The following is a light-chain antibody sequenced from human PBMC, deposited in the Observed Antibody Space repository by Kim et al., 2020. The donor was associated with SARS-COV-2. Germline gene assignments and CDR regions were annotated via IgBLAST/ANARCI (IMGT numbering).Light chain of an antibody. CDR2: RNN. V-gene: IGLV1-47*01. CDR3: AAWDDSLSGWV. J-gene: IGLJ3*02. CDR1: SSNSGSNY. Sequence: GPRVIISCSGSSSNSGSNYVYWYQQLPGTAPKLLIYRNNQRPSGVPDRFSGSKSGTSASLAISGLRSEDEADYYCAAWDDSLSGWVFGGGTKLTVL.